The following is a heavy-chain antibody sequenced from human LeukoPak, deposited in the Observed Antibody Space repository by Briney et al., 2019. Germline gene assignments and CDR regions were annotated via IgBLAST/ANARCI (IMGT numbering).Heavy chain of an antibody. J-gene: IGHJ2*01. D-gene: IGHD5-18*01. CDR1: GXTLSSYW. Sequence: GGSLRLSCAASGXTLSSYWMHWVRQAPGKGLVWVSRINSDGSSTGYADSVRGRFTISRDNSKNTLYLQMNSLRAEDTAVYYCAKDSYGLYWYFDLWGRGTLVTVSS. CDR3: AKDSYGLYWYFDL. V-gene: IGHV3-74*01. CDR2: INSDGSST.